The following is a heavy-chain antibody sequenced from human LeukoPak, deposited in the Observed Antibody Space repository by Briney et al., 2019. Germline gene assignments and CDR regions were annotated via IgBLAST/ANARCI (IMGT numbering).Heavy chain of an antibody. V-gene: IGHV3-21*01. J-gene: IGHJ3*02. CDR1: VFTFSSYS. Sequence: GGSLRLSCAASVFTFSSYSMNWVRQAPGKRLEWVSSISSSSSYIYYADSVKGRFTISRDNAKNSLYLQMNSLRAEDTAVYYCAREGCSSTSCYWEDAFDIWGQGTMVTVSS. CDR2: ISSSSSYI. CDR3: AREGCSSTSCYWEDAFDI. D-gene: IGHD2-2*01.